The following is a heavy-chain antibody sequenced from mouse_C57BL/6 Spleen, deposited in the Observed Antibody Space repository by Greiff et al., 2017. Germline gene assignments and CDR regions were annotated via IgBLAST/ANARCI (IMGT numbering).Heavy chain of an antibody. V-gene: IGHV1-82*01. CDR1: GYAFSSSW. Sequence: QVQLQQSGPELVKPGASVKISCKASGYAFSSSWMNWVKQRPGKGLEWIGRIYPGDGDTNYNGKFKGKATLTADKSSSTAYMQLSSLTSDDSAVYFCARLLRNYYAMDYWGQGTSVTVSS. J-gene: IGHJ4*01. D-gene: IGHD1-1*01. CDR2: IYPGDGDT. CDR3: ARLLRNYYAMDY.